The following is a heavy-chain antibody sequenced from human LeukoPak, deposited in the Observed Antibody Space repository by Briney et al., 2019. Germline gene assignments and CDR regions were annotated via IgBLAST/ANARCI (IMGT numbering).Heavy chain of an antibody. J-gene: IGHJ6*02. CDR3: ARFYGSGSYYKSYYYGMDV. Sequence: SETLSLTCTVSGGSISSYYWSWIRQPPGKGLEWIGYIYYSGSTNYNPPLKSRVTISVDTSKNQFSLKLSSVTAADTAVYYCARFYGSGSYYKSYYYGMDVWGQGTTVTVSS. CDR1: GGSISSYY. V-gene: IGHV4-59*01. D-gene: IGHD3-10*01. CDR2: IYYSGST.